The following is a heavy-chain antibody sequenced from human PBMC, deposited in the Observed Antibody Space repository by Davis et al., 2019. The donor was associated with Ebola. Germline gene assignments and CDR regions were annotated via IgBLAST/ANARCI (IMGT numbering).Heavy chain of an antibody. CDR1: GFSFNDYW. D-gene: IGHD1-26*01. J-gene: IGHJ4*02. CDR3: ARDKIVGATYFDY. V-gene: IGHV3-7*03. CDR2: IKQDGGET. Sequence: GESLKISCAASGFSFNDYWMGWVRQAPEKGPEWVANIKQDGGETYYVESVKGRFTISRDNAKNSLYLQMNSLRDEDTAVYYCARDKIVGATYFDYWGQGILVIVSS.